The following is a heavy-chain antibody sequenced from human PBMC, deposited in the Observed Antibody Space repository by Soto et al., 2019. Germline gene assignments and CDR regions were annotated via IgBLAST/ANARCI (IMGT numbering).Heavy chain of an antibody. CDR3: ASSEIYCSGGSCYYYYYCMDV. CDR2: ISYDGSNK. J-gene: IGHJ6*02. Sequence: SLRLSCAASGFTFSSYALHWVRPAPGKGLEWVAVISYDGSNKYYADSVKGRFTISTDNSKHTLYLQMNSLRAEDTAVYYCASSEIYCSGGSCYYYYYCMDVSRPVTTVTVFS. CDR1: GFTFSSYA. D-gene: IGHD2-15*01. V-gene: IGHV3-30-3*01.